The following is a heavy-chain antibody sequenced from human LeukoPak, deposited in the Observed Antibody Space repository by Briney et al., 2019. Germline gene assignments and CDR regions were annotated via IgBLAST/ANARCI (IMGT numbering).Heavy chain of an antibody. CDR2: ISGSGDNT. CDR1: GFTFSSYA. J-gene: IGHJ4*02. V-gene: IGHV3-23*01. CDR3: AKGSYYDSSGSFYFDY. D-gene: IGHD3-22*01. Sequence: RGSLRLSCAASGFTFSSYAMSWVRQAPGKGLEWVSGISGSGDNTYYADSVKGRFTISRDNSKNTLYVQVNSLGTEDTAAYYCAKGSYYDSSGSFYFDYWGQGTLVTVSS.